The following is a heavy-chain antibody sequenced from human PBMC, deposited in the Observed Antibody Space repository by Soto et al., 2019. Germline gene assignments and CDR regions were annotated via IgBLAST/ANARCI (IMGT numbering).Heavy chain of an antibody. CDR1: GFTFSAYP. CDR3: ARGLVYGGAYFGH. CDR2: VSYDGSNK. Sequence: RRLSCAASGFTFSAYPMHWVRQAPGKGLDWVAVVSYDGSNKNYSDSVKGQFIISRDNSKNTLYLQMNSLRPDDTAVYYCARGLVYGGAYFGHWGQGTLVTVSS. J-gene: IGHJ1*01. V-gene: IGHV3-30-3*01. D-gene: IGHD4-17*01.